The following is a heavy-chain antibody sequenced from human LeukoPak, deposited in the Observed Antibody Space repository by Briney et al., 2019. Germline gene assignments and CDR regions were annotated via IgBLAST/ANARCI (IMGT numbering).Heavy chain of an antibody. Sequence: ASVKVSCKASGYTFTSYDINWVRQATGQGLEWMGWMNPNSGNTGYVQKFQGGVTMTRNTSISTAYMELSSLRSEDTAVYYCARARRLAAASYWGQGTLVTVSS. CDR3: ARARRLAAASY. CDR1: GYTFTSYD. CDR2: MNPNSGNT. J-gene: IGHJ4*02. V-gene: IGHV1-8*01. D-gene: IGHD6-13*01.